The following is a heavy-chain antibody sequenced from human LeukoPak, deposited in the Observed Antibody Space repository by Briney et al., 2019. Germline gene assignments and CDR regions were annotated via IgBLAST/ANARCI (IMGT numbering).Heavy chain of an antibody. Sequence: ASVKVSCKASGGTFSSYAISWVRQAPGQGLERMGGIIPIFGTANYAQKFQGRATITADESTSTAYTELSSLRSEDTAVYYCARSRSYSFDAFDIWGQGTMVTVSS. J-gene: IGHJ3*02. V-gene: IGHV1-69*13. D-gene: IGHD1-26*01. CDR2: IIPIFGTA. CDR1: GGTFSSYA. CDR3: ARSRSYSFDAFDI.